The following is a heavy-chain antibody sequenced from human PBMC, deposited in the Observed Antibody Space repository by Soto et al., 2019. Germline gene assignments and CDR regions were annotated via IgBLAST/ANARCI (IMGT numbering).Heavy chain of an antibody. CDR3: AKEGGLSGSYYISSSYYFDY. Sequence: QVQLVESGGGVVQPGRSLRVSCVASGFTFSSYGMHWVRQAPGKGLEWVAIISYDGSNTYYADSVKGRFTISRDNSQNTLYLQMNSLRAEDTSVYYCAKEGGLSGSYYISSSYYFDYWGQGTLVTVSS. CDR2: ISYDGSNT. D-gene: IGHD1-26*01. CDR1: GFTFSSYG. V-gene: IGHV3-30*18. J-gene: IGHJ4*02.